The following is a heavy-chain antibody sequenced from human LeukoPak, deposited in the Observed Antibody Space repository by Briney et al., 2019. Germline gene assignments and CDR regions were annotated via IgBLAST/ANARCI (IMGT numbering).Heavy chain of an antibody. CDR1: GFTFSSYA. CDR3: ARVRFDYGDYGNLDY. D-gene: IGHD4-17*01. V-gene: IGHV3-23*01. J-gene: IGHJ4*02. Sequence: GGSLRLSCAASGFTFSSYAMSWVRQAPGKGLEWVSAISGSGGSTYYADSVKGRFTISRDNSKNTLYLQMNSLRAEDTAVYYCARVRFDYGDYGNLDYWGQGTLVTVSS. CDR2: ISGSGGST.